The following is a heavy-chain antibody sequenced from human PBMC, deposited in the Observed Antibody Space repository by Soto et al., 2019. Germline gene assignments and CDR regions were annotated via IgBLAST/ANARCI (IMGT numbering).Heavy chain of an antibody. CDR2: ISPHNFNT. CDR1: GYTFTHFY. CDR3: ARDKGSGWYSDY. J-gene: IGHJ4*02. D-gene: IGHD6-19*01. V-gene: IGHV1-18*01. Sequence: ASVKVSCKASGYTFTHFYITWVRQAPGQGLEWMGAISPHNFNTNYAQKFRGRVTLTTEKSTSTAYMELRSLRSDDTAVYYCARDKGSGWYSDYWGQGTRVTVSS.